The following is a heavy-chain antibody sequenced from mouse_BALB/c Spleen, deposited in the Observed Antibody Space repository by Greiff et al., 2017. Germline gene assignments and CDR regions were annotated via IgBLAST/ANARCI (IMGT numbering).Heavy chain of an antibody. CDR3: ARYGNYYAMDY. CDR1: GYTFTSYW. CDR2: IYPGDGDT. V-gene: IGHV1-87*01. Sequence: VKLQESGAELARPGASVKLSCKASGYTFTSYWMQWVKQRPGQGLEWIGAIYPGDGDTRYTQKFKGKATLTADKSSSTAYMQLSSLASEDSAVYYCARYGNYYAMDYWGQGTSVTVSS. J-gene: IGHJ4*01. D-gene: IGHD2-1*01.